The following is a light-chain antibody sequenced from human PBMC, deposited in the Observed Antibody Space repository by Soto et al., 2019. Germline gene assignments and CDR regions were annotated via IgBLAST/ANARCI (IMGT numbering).Light chain of an antibody. V-gene: IGKV3-15*01. CDR1: QSVSSN. CDR3: QQYNNWPWT. J-gene: IGKJ1*01. Sequence: EIVMTQSPATRSVSPVERATLSCRASQSVSSNLAWYQQKPGQAPRLLIYGASTRATGIPARFSGSGSGTEFTPTISSLQSEDFAVYYCQQYNNWPWTFGQGTKVDIK. CDR2: GAS.